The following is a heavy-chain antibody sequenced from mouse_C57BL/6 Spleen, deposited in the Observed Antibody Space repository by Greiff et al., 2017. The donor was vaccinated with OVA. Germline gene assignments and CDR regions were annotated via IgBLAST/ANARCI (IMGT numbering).Heavy chain of an antibody. V-gene: IGHV1-66*01. D-gene: IGHD2-4*01. J-gene: IGHJ3*01. CDR2: IYPGSGNT. CDR3: ARGDDDDGQFAY. Sequence: VQLQQSGPELVKPGASVKISCKASGYSFTSYYIHWVKQRPGQGLEWIGWIYPGSGNTKYNEKFKGKDTLTADTSYSTAYMQRSSLTSEDSAVYYCARGDDDDGQFAYWGQGTLVTVSA. CDR1: GYSFTSYY.